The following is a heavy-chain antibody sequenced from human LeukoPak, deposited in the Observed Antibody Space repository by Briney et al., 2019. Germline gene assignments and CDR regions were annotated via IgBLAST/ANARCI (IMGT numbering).Heavy chain of an antibody. D-gene: IGHD1-26*01. J-gene: IGHJ5*02. CDR1: GFTFSTYA. Sequence: GGSLRLSCAASGFTFSTYAMTWVRQAPGEGLEWVSLISGTGGSTYYADSVKGRFTISRDNSKNTLYLQMNSLRAEDTAVYYCAKDYEPLVGVHRWGDWFDPWGQGTLVTVSS. CDR2: ISGTGGST. V-gene: IGHV3-23*01. CDR3: AKDYEPLVGVHRWGDWFDP.